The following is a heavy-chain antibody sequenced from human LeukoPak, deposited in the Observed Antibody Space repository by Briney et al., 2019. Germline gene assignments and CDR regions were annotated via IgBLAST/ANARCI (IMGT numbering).Heavy chain of an antibody. CDR1: GFTFTSSA. CDR3: ARRDCGSSSCHYYYYYMDV. J-gene: IGHJ6*02. Sequence: GASVKVSCKASGFTFTSSAVQWVRQARGQRLEWIGWIVVGSGNTNYAQKFQERVTITRDMSTSTAYMELSSLRSEDTAVYYCARRDCGSSSCHYYYYYMDVWGQGTTVTVSS. V-gene: IGHV1-58*01. CDR2: IVVGSGNT. D-gene: IGHD2-2*01.